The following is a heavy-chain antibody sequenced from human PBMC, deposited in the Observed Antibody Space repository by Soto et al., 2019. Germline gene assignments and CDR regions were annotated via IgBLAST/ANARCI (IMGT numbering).Heavy chain of an antibody. Sequence: EVQLVESGGGLVQPGSSLRLSCAASGFTFSASAIHWVRQASGKGLEWVGRVRTKHNNYATTSAASVTGRFTISRDDSRNTPFLQTSSLKTEDTAIYYCTSYDNRGYLDLNYWGQGTLLTVSS. CDR3: TSYDNRGYLDLNY. CDR2: VRTKHNNYAT. J-gene: IGHJ4*02. D-gene: IGHD3-22*01. CDR1: GFTFSASA. V-gene: IGHV3-73*02.